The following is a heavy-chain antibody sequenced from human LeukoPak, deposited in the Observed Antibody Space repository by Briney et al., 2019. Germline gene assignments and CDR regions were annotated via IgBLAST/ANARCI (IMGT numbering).Heavy chain of an antibody. V-gene: IGHV4-4*07. Sequence: SETLSLTCTVSGGSISSYFRSWIRQPAGKGLEWIGRIYTSGSTNYNPSLKSRVTISVDKSKNQFSLKLSSVTAADTAVYYCARDISSGAYCSGGSCRPYYYYMDVWGKGTTVTVSS. CDR2: IYTSGST. J-gene: IGHJ6*03. CDR3: ARDISSGAYCSGGSCRPYYYYMDV. CDR1: GGSISSYF. D-gene: IGHD2-15*01.